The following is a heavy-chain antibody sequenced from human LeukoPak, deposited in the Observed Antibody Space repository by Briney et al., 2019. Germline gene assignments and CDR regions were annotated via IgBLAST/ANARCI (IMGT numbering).Heavy chain of an antibody. CDR1: GYTFTSYG. D-gene: IGHD3-10*01. V-gene: IGHV1-18*01. CDR3: ARVLERFGELLYHHY. CDR2: ISAYNGNT. J-gene: IGHJ4*02. Sequence: ASVKVSCKASGYTFTSYGISWVRQAPGQGLEWMGWISAYNGNTNYAQKLQGRVTMTTDTSTSTAYMELRSLRSDDTAVYYCARVLERFGELLYHHYWGQGTLVTVSS.